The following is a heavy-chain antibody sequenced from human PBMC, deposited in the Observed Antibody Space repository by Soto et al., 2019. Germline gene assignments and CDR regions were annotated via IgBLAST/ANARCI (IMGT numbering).Heavy chain of an antibody. J-gene: IGHJ5*02. Sequence: SETLFLTCTVSGGSISNYYWSWIRQPPGKGPEWIGYIHYSGSTKYNPSLKSRVTISVDTSKNHLSLRLNSVTAADTAVYYCARECRGLIFGGFDPWGQGILVTVSS. CDR3: ARECRGLIFGGFDP. V-gene: IGHV4-59*01. CDR2: IHYSGST. D-gene: IGHD3-3*01. CDR1: GGSISNYY.